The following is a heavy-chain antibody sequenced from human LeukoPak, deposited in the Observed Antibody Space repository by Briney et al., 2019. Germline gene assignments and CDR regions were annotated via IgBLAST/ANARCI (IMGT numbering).Heavy chain of an antibody. CDR2: INPNSGGT. V-gene: IGHV1-2*02. Sequence: ASVKVSCKASGYTFTGYHMHWVRQAPEHGLEWMGWINPNSGGTNYAQKCQGRVTMTRDTSISTAYMELSRLGSDDTAVYYCASGREYSGSGSHDDAFDVWGQGTMVTVSS. J-gene: IGHJ3*01. D-gene: IGHD3-10*01. CDR1: GYTFTGYH. CDR3: ASGREYSGSGSHDDAFDV.